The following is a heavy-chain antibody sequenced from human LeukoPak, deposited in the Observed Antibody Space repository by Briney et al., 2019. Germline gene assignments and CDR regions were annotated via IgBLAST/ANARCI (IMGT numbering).Heavy chain of an antibody. D-gene: IGHD3-9*01. Sequence: GGSLRLSCAASGFTFSSYSMNWVRQAPGKGLEWVSSISSSSSYIYYADSVKGRFTISRDNSKNTLSLQMNSLRAEDTAVYYCARVLDILTPPGYGMDVWGQGTTVTVSS. CDR2: ISSSSSYI. V-gene: IGHV3-21*01. CDR3: ARVLDILTPPGYGMDV. J-gene: IGHJ6*02. CDR1: GFTFSSYS.